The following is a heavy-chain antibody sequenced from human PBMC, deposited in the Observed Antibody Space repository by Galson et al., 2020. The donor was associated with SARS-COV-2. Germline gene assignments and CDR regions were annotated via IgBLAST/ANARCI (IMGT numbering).Heavy chain of an antibody. D-gene: IGHD1-26*01. Sequence: GESLKISCVASGFTLSSYGMHWVRQAPGKGLEWVAVIWYDGSNKYYADSVKGRFTISRDNSKNTLYLQMNSLRAEDTAVYYCARVSSGWDHYYYYYYSMDVWGKGTTVTVSS. CDR1: GFTLSSYG. CDR2: IWYDGSNK. V-gene: IGHV3-33*08. CDR3: ARVSSGWDHYYYYYYSMDV. J-gene: IGHJ6*03.